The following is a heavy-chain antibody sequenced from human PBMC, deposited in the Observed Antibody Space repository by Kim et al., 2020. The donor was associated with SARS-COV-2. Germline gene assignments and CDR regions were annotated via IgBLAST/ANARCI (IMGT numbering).Heavy chain of an antibody. V-gene: IGHV3-15*01. J-gene: IGHJ4*02. D-gene: IGHD3-10*01. Sequence: GGSLRLSCAASGFTFSNAWMSWVRQAPGKGLEWVGRIKSKTDGGTTDYAAPVKGRFTISRDDSKNTLYLQMNSLKTEDTAVYYCTTDPIIWFGESAGDYWGQGTLVTVSS. CDR3: TTDPIIWFGESAGDY. CDR1: GFTFSNAW. CDR2: IKSKTDGGTT.